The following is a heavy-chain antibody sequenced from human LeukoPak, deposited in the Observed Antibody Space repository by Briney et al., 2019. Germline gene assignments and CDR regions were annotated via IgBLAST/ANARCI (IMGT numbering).Heavy chain of an antibody. CDR1: GGSISSYY. D-gene: IGHD6-19*01. CDR2: IYYSGST. Sequence: PETLSLTCTVSGGSISSYYWSWIRQPPGKGLEWIGYIYYSGSTNYNPSLKSRVTISVDTSKNQFSLKLSSVTAADTAVYYCATRYSSGWYFSWGQGTLVTVSS. CDR3: ATRYSSGWYFS. J-gene: IGHJ5*02. V-gene: IGHV4-59*01.